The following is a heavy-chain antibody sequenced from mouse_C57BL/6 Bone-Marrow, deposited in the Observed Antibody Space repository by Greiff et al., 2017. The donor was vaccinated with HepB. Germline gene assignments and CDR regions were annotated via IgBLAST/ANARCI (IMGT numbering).Heavy chain of an antibody. Sequence: EVKVEESGGGLVQPGGSLSLSCAASGFTFTDYYMSWVRQPPGKALEWLGFIRNKDNGYTTEYSASVKGRFTISRDNYQSILYLQMNALRAEDSATYYCARYSGVGDYAHWYAMDYWGQGTSVTVAS. J-gene: IGHJ4*01. CDR1: GFTFTDYY. CDR3: ARYSGVGDYAHWYAMDY. CDR2: IRNKDNGYTT. D-gene: IGHD2-4*01. V-gene: IGHV7-3*01.